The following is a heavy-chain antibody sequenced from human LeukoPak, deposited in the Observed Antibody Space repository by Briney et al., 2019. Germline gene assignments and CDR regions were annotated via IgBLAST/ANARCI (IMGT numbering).Heavy chain of an antibody. J-gene: IGHJ4*02. CDR2: ISGRGGST. D-gene: IGHD4-17*01. CDR1: GFTFSSYA. CDR3: ARVTTVTTD. V-gene: IGHV3-23*01. Sequence: GGSLRLSCAASGFTFSSYAMSWVRQAQGKGGEWVSAISGRGGSTYYADSVKGRFTIYRDNSKNTLYLQMTSLRAEDTAVYYCARVTTVTTDWGQGTLVTVSS.